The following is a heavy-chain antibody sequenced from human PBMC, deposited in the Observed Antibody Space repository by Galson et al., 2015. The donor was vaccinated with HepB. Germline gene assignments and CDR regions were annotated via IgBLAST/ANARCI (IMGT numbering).Heavy chain of an antibody. CDR3: ARDPGAGTKPDAFDI. Sequence: SVTVSCKASGSNFNGYALNWVRQAPGQGPEWMGWINTKTGEPTYAQGFTGRYVFSLDTSVSTAYLQITSLEAEDTAVYYCARDPGAGTKPDAFDIWGQGTMVTFSS. V-gene: IGHV7-4-1*02. CDR1: GSNFNGYA. J-gene: IGHJ3*02. D-gene: IGHD6-19*01. CDR2: INTKTGEP.